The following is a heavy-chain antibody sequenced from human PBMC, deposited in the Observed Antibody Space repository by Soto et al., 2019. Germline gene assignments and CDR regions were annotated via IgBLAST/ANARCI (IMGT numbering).Heavy chain of an antibody. V-gene: IGHV4-38-2*01. CDR1: GYSISSGYY. CDR3: ARLPVLAAGGFDS. D-gene: IGHD3-3*02. Sequence: SGTLSLTCAVSGYSISSGYYWGWIRDPPGKGLAWIGGIYHSGSPYYNPSLKSRVTISVDTSKNQFSLKLSSVTAADTAVYYCARLPVLAAGGFDSWGQGTLVTGSS. CDR2: IYHSGSP. J-gene: IGHJ5*01.